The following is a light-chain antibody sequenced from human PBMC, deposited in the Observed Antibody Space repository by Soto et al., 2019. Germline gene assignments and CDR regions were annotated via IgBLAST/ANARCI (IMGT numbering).Light chain of an antibody. CDR1: QSVSDY. V-gene: IGKV3-11*01. CDR3: QQGSNWYT. CDR2: DAS. J-gene: IGKJ2*01. Sequence: EIVLTQFPGTLSLSPGERATLSCRASQSVSDYLAWYQRKPGQAPRLLIYDASSRATGIPDRFSGSGSGTDFTLTISSLEPEDFAVYYCQQGSNWYTFGQGTKLEIK.